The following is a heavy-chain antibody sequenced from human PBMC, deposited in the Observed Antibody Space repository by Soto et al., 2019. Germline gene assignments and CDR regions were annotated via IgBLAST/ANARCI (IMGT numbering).Heavy chain of an antibody. CDR1: GFIFGTYW. CDR3: ARDKIIGSSLHDY. V-gene: IGHV3-7*04. Sequence: GGSLRLSCATSGFIFGTYWMTWVRQAPGKGLEWVAIINQDESEKYYVDSVKGRFTISRDNAKNSLYLQMNSLKADDTAVYYCARDKIIGSSLHDYWGQGTLVTVSS. CDR2: INQDESEK. J-gene: IGHJ4*02. D-gene: IGHD3-10*01.